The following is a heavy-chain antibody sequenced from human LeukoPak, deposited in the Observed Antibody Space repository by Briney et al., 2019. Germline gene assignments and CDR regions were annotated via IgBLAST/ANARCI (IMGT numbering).Heavy chain of an antibody. CDR1: GDSFSDNF. J-gene: IGHJ4*02. Sequence: PSETLSLTCAVPGDSFSDNFWSWIRQPPGKGLEWIGEINHSGTANYNPSLRSRVIISIDTSKNQFSLKLISVTAADTAVYYCARMAYFARSVAPLIDYWGQGTLVTVSS. D-gene: IGHD2/OR15-2a*01. CDR3: ARMAYFARSVAPLIDY. CDR2: INHSGTA. V-gene: IGHV4-34*01.